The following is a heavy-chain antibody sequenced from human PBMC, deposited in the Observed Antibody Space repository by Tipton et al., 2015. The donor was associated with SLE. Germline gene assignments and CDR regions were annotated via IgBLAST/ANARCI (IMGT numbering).Heavy chain of an antibody. D-gene: IGHD5-18*01. CDR1: GGSFSGYY. CDR3: ARDGIQPARGDFYYWYMDV. V-gene: IGHV4-59*10. CDR2: VYSTGRT. J-gene: IGHJ6*03. Sequence: TLSLTCAVYGGSFSGYYWSWIRQPAGKGLEWIGRVYSTGRTNYNPSLKSRLTLSVGTSKNQFSLKLASVTAADTAVYYCARDGIQPARGDFYYWYMDVWGKGTTATVSS.